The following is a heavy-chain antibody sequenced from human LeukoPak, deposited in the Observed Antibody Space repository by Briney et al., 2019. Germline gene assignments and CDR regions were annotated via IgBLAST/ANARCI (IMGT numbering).Heavy chain of an antibody. CDR1: GSTFSSYE. J-gene: IGHJ5*02. CDR3: AREGSGWYVGGNWFDP. V-gene: IGHV3-48*03. CDR2: ISSSGSTI. Sequence: GGSLRLSCAASGSTFSSYEMNWVRQAPGKGLEWVSYISSSGSTIYYADSVKGRFTISRDNAKNSLYLQMNSLRAEDTAVYYCAREGSGWYVGGNWFDPWGQGTLVTVSS. D-gene: IGHD6-19*01.